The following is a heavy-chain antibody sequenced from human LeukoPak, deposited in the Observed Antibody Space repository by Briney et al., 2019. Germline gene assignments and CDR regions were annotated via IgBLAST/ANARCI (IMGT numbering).Heavy chain of an antibody. CDR2: ISGSGGST. V-gene: IGHV3-23*01. Sequence: GGTLSLSCAATTFTFSSYEMSWVRQAPGKGLEWVSAISGSGGSTYYADSVKGRLTISRDNSKNTLYLQMNSLRAEDTAVYYCARHYGSGSYYPSYWGQGTLVTVSS. D-gene: IGHD1-26*01. CDR1: TFTFSSYE. J-gene: IGHJ4*02. CDR3: ARHYGSGSYYPSY.